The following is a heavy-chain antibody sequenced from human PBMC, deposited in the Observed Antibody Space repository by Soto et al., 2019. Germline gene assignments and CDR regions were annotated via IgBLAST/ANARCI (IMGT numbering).Heavy chain of an antibody. J-gene: IGHJ6*02. CDR1: GYTFTSYD. CDR3: ARVESEYSYGPFYYYGMDV. CDR2: MNPNSGNT. V-gene: IGHV1-8*01. D-gene: IGHD5-18*01. Sequence: ASVKVSCKASGYTFTSYDINWVRQATRQGLEWMGWMNPNSGNTGYAQKFQGRVTMTRNTSISTAYMELSSLRSEDTAVYYCARVESEYSYGPFYYYGMDVWGQGTTVTVSS.